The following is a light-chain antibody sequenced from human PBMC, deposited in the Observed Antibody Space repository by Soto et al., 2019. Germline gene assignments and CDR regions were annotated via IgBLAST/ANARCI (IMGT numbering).Light chain of an antibody. CDR3: QQRSHWPGT. CDR1: QSVGTF. CDR2: DAS. J-gene: IGKJ1*01. Sequence: EIVLTQSPATLSLSPGERATLSCRASQSVGTFLAWYQQKPGRAPRLLIHDASTRATGIPARFSGYGSGTDGTITVSRLEPEDCEVYDCQQRSHWPGTFGQGTKVDIK. V-gene: IGKV3-11*01.